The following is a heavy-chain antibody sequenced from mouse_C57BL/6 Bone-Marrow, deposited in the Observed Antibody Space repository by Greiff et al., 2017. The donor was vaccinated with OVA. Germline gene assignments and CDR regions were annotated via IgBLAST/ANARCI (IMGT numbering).Heavy chain of an antibody. Sequence: EVNVVESGEGLVKPGGSLKLSCAASGFTFSSYAMSWVRQTPEKRLEWVAYISSGGDYIYYADTVKGRFTISRDNARNPLYLQMSSMKSEDTAMYYCTRGTIYGNSAMDYWGQGTSVTVSS. CDR1: GFTFSSYA. V-gene: IGHV5-9-1*02. J-gene: IGHJ4*01. D-gene: IGHD2-1*01. CDR2: ISSGGDYI. CDR3: TRGTIYGNSAMDY.